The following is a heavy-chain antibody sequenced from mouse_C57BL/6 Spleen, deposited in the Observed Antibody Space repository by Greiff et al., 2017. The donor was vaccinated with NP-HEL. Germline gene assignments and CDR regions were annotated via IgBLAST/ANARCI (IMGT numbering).Heavy chain of an antibody. V-gene: IGHV1-53*01. J-gene: IGHJ4*01. D-gene: IGHD1-1*01. CDR3: ARSTVGYYAMDY. CDR1: GYTFTSYW. Sequence: VKLQQPGTELVKPGASVKLSCKASGYTFTSYWMHWVKQRPGQGLEWIGNINPSNGGTNYNEKFKSKATLTVDKSSSTAYMQLSSLTSEDSAVYYCARSTVGYYAMDYWGQGTSVTVSS. CDR2: INPSNGGT.